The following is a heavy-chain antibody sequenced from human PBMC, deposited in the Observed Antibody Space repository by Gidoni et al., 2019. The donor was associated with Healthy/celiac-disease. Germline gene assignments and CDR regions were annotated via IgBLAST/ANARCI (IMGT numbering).Heavy chain of an antibody. CDR2: ISGSGGST. CDR3: AKGQQWLVEYYFDY. V-gene: IGHV3-23*01. Sequence: EVQLLASGGGLVQPGGSLRLPCAASGFPFSSYAMSWVRQAPGKGLEWVSAISGSGGSTYYADSVKGRFTISRDNSKNTLYLQMNSLRAEDTAVYYCAKGQQWLVEYYFDYWGQGTLVTVSS. CDR1: GFPFSSYA. D-gene: IGHD6-19*01. J-gene: IGHJ4*02.